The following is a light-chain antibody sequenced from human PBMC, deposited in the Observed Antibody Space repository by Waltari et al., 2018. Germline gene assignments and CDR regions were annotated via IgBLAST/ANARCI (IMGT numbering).Light chain of an antibody. Sequence: QSALTQPASVSGSPGQSITISCTGTSSDVGLYNYVSWYQQHPGKAPKLMIYEVSKRPSGVSNRFSGSKSGNTASLTISGLQAEDEADYYCTSFTRTSIWVFGQGTK. CDR1: SSDVGLYNY. J-gene: IGLJ3*02. CDR2: EVS. V-gene: IGLV2-14*01. CDR3: TSFTRTSIWV.